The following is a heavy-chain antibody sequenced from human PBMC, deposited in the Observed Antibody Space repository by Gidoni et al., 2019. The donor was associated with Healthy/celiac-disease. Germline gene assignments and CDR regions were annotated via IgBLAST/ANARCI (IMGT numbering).Heavy chain of an antibody. D-gene: IGHD6-19*01. CDR2: ISYDGSNK. Sequence: QVQLVESGGGVVQPGRSLRLSCAASGFPFSSHGMHWVRQAPGKGLEWVAVISYDGSNKYYADSVKGRFTISRDNSKNTLYLQMNSLRAEDTAVYYCAKDHSGWYFDYWGQGTLVTVSS. J-gene: IGHJ4*02. V-gene: IGHV3-30*18. CDR1: GFPFSSHG. CDR3: AKDHSGWYFDY.